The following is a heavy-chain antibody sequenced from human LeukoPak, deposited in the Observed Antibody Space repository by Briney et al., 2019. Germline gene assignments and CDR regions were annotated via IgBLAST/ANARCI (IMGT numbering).Heavy chain of an antibody. D-gene: IGHD1-26*01. J-gene: IGHJ4*02. CDR1: GGAITNYF. Sequence: PSGTLSLTCTVSGGAITNYFWTWIRQPPGRGLEWIGFIYYSGTTHYSPSLKSRVTMSVATSNNQFSLRLSSVTAADTAIYYCARHSGASPHDFDYWGQGALVTVSS. CDR3: ARHSGASPHDFDY. CDR2: IYYSGTT. V-gene: IGHV4-59*08.